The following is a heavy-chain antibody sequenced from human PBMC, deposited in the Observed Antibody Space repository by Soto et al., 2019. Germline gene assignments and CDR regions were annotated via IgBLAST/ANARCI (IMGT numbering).Heavy chain of an antibody. D-gene: IGHD3-22*01. CDR2: IYSGGTT. CDR3: AKEDNYYDSSGYYLEYFHH. V-gene: IGHV3-53*01. J-gene: IGHJ1*01. CDR1: GFTVSSHY. Sequence: GGSLRLSCAASGFTVSSHYMSWVRPAPGKGLEWVSVIYSGGTTYYADFVKGRFTISRDNSKNTLYLQMNSLRADDTAVYYCAKEDNYYDSSGYYLEYFHHWGQGTLVTVSS.